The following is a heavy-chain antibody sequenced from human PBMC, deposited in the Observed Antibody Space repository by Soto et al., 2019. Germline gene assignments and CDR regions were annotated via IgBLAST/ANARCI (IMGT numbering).Heavy chain of an antibody. CDR3: ARVVRRYQLPRYYYYMDV. CDR1: GGSISSYY. D-gene: IGHD2-2*01. V-gene: IGHV4-59*01. CDR2: IYYSGST. Sequence: ETLSLTCTVSGGSISSYYWSWIRQPPGKGLEWIGYIYYSGSTNYNPSLKSRVTISVDTSKNQFSLKLSSVTAADTAVYYCARVVRRYQLPRYYYYMDVWGKGTTVTVSS. J-gene: IGHJ6*03.